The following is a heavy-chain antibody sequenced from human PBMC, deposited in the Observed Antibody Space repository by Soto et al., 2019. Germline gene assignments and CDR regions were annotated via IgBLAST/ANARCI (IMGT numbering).Heavy chain of an antibody. CDR2: IIPILGIA. Sequence: SVKVSCKASGGTFSSYTISCVQQAPGQGLEWMGRIIPILGIANYAQKFQGRVTITADKSTSTAYMELSSLRSEDTAVYYCVFAVTTYYFDYWGQGTLVTVSS. CDR1: GGTFSSYT. J-gene: IGHJ4*02. V-gene: IGHV1-69*02. D-gene: IGHD4-17*01. CDR3: VFAVTTYYFDY.